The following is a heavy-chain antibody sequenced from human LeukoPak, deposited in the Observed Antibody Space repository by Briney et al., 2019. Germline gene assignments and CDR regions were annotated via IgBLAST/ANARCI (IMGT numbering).Heavy chain of an antibody. V-gene: IGHV5-51*01. D-gene: IGHD6-6*01. J-gene: IGHJ6*03. CDR1: GYSFSSYW. CDR2: IYPGDSDT. Sequence: NSGESLKISCKGSGYSFSSYWIGWVRQMPGKGLEWMGIIYPGDSDTRYSPSFQGQVTISADKSISTAYLQWSSLKASDTAMYYCARQPSIAARPSYMDVWGKGTTVTVSS. CDR3: ARQPSIAARPSYMDV.